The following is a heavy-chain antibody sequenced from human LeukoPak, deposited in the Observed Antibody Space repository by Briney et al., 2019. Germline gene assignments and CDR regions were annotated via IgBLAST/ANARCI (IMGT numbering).Heavy chain of an antibody. Sequence: GGSLRLSCAASGFTFSSTSMSWVRQAPGKGLEWVAVTVGGGDGTYYADSVKGRFTISRDNSNNTLYLQMNSLRDEDTAVYYCARYYDSSGYYLFDYWGQGTLVTVSS. CDR3: ARYYDSSGYYLFDY. V-gene: IGHV3-23*01. CDR1: GFTFSSTS. J-gene: IGHJ4*02. D-gene: IGHD3-22*01. CDR2: TVGGGDGT.